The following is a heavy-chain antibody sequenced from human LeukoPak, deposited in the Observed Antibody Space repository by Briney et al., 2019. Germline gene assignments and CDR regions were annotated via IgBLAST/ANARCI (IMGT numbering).Heavy chain of an antibody. J-gene: IGHJ4*02. CDR3: VRDRGGATTVY. D-gene: IGHD1-26*01. CDR2: TNAGNGNT. CDR1: GYTFTTYS. Sequence: GASVKVSCKASGYTFTTYSVHWVRQAPGQRLEWMGWTNAGNGNTKYSQKFQGRVTITGDTPASTAYMELISLRSEDTAVYYCVRDRGGATTVYWGQGTLVTVSS. V-gene: IGHV1-3*01.